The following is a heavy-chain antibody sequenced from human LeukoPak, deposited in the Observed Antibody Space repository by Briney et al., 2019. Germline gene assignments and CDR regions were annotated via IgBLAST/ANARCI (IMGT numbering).Heavy chain of an antibody. V-gene: IGHV3-11*06. CDR1: GFTFSDYY. J-gene: IGHJ4*02. Sequence: GGSLRLSCAASGFTFSDYYMSWIRQAPGRGLEWVSYISSRSSYTKYADSVKGRFTISRDNAKNSLHLQMNSLRAEDTAVYYCASSLTPGDGYNSRPFDYWGQGTLVTVSS. CDR3: ASSLTPGDGYNSRPFDY. D-gene: IGHD5-24*01. CDR2: ISSRSSYT.